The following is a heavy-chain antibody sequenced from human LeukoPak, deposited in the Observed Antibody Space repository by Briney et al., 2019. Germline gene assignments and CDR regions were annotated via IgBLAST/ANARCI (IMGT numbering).Heavy chain of an antibody. D-gene: IGHD6-6*01. J-gene: IGHJ6*02. Sequence: GRSLRLSCVASGFSFSSYTMHWVRQAPGKGLEWVAVMSYDGSHKYHADSVKGRFTISRDNSKNTVYLQVNSLRAEDTAIYYCAKGPRIADRPVFYYYFYGMDVWGQGTTVTVSS. CDR1: GFSFSSYT. V-gene: IGHV3-30*04. CDR3: AKGPRIADRPVFYYYFYGMDV. CDR2: MSYDGSHK.